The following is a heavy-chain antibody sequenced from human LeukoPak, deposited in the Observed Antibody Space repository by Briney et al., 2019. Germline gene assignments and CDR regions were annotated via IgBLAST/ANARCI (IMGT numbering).Heavy chain of an antibody. V-gene: IGHV3-11*01. CDR1: GFPFNDYY. CDR2: ISSRGDSI. CDR3: ARDVAETAAAGTSYFDF. Sequence: GGSLRLSCAASGFPFNDYYMSWIRQAPGKGLEWISYISSRGDSIYYAQSVKGRFTISRDNAKKSLYLQMNSLRGEDTAIYYCARDVAETAAAGTSYFDFWGQGTLVTVSS. D-gene: IGHD6-13*01. J-gene: IGHJ4*02.